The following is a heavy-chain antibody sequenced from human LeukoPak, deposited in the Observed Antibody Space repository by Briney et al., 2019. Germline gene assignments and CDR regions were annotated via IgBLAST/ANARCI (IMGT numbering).Heavy chain of an antibody. CDR1: GFPFSTYW. Sequence: PGGSLGLSCAASGFPFSTYWMSWVRQAPGKGLELVANIKQDGSEKYYVDSVKGRFTISRDNAKNSLYLQVNSLRAEDTAVHYCARNQRRLDYWGQGTLVTVFS. D-gene: IGHD1-14*01. J-gene: IGHJ4*02. V-gene: IGHV3-7*01. CDR3: ARNQRRLDY. CDR2: IKQDGSEK.